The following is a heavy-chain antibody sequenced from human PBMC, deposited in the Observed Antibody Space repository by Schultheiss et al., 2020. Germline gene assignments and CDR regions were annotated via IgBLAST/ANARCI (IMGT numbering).Heavy chain of an antibody. J-gene: IGHJ4*02. CDR2: VTFSGDT. Sequence: GSLRLSCVASGFTFSSSAMTWVRQAPGKRLEWVSSVTFSGDTYFADFVKGRFTISRDNSKSTLYLQMNSVRAEDTAVYFCARLSGTSSPYWGQGTVVTVSS. V-gene: IGHV3-23*01. CDR1: GFTFSSSA. D-gene: IGHD6-6*01. CDR3: ARLSGTSSPY.